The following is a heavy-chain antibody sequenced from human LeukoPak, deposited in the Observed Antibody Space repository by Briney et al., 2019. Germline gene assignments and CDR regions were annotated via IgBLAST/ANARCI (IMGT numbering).Heavy chain of an antibody. CDR3: ARLVAVAGKPQNFDY. Sequence: SETLSLTCTVSGGSISSSSYYWGWIRQPPGKGLEWIGSIYYSGSTYYNPSLKSRVAISVDTSKNQFSLKLSSVTAADTAVYYCARLVAVAGKPQNFDYWGQGTLVTVSS. D-gene: IGHD6-19*01. V-gene: IGHV4-39*01. J-gene: IGHJ4*02. CDR2: IYYSGST. CDR1: GGSISSSSYY.